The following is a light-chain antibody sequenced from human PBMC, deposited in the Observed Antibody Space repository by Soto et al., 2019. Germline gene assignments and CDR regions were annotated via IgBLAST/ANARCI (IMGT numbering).Light chain of an antibody. CDR1: QGVSSY. CDR3: QQYARPPFA. CDR2: DAS. Sequence: EIVLTQSPATLSLSRGERATLSCRASQGVSSYLAWYQQKPGQAPRLLLYDASSRATGIPDRVSGSGSGTDFTLTISRLEPEDFAVYYCQQYARPPFAFGQGTKVDIK. J-gene: IGKJ2*01. V-gene: IGKV3-20*01.